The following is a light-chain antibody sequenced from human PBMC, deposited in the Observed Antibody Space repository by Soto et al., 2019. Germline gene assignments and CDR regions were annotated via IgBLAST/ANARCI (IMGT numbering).Light chain of an antibody. J-gene: IGKJ5*01. CDR3: QQYDSSPIT. V-gene: IGKV3D-20*01. CDR2: DAS. Sequence: IVLTQSSATMSLSPGERATLSCGASERVSSSYVAWYQMKAGLSPRLLIHDASTRASGIPDRFRGSKSGTDFTLTIRGLEPEDAALYYCQQYDSSPITFGQGTRMEIK. CDR1: ERVSSSY.